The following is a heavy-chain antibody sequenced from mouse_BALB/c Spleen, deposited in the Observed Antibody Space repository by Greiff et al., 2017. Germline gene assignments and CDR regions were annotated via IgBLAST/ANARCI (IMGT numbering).Heavy chain of an antibody. V-gene: IGHV1-18*01. CDR2: INPNNGGT. J-gene: IGHJ3*01. CDR1: GYTFTDYN. D-gene: IGHD2-4*01. Sequence: EVQLKESGPELVKPGASVKIPCKASGYTFTDYNMDWVKQSHGKSLEWIGDINPNNGGTIYNQKFKGKATLTVDKSSSTAYMELRSLTSEDTAVYYCARSIYYDYDRSFAYWGQGTLVTVSA. CDR3: ARSIYYDYDRSFAY.